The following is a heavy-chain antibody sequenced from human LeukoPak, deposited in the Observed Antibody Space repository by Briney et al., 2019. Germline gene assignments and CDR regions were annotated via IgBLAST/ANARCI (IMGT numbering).Heavy chain of an antibody. CDR1: GGSFSGYY. Sequence: PSETLSLTCAVYGGSFSGYYWSWIRQPPGRGLEWIGYFSYSGSTNYNPSLKNRVSISVDTSKHQLSLKLSSVTAADTAVYYCARVSWPGRGSRFDPWGQGTLVTVSS. D-gene: IGHD3-10*01. J-gene: IGHJ5*02. V-gene: IGHV4-59*01. CDR2: FSYSGST. CDR3: ARVSWPGRGSRFDP.